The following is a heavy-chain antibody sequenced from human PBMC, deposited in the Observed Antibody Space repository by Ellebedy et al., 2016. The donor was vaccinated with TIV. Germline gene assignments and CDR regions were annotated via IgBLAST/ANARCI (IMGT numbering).Heavy chain of an antibody. V-gene: IGHV3-21*01. CDR2: ISSSSSYI. J-gene: IGHJ4*02. CDR3: ATTPAAKSSRVY. D-gene: IGHD2-2*01. Sequence: GESLKISCAASGFTFSSYSMNWVRQAPGKGLEWVSSISSSSSYIYYADSVKGRFTISRDNAKNSLYLQMNSLRAEDTAVYYCATTPAAKSSRVYWGQGTLVTVSS. CDR1: GFTFSSYS.